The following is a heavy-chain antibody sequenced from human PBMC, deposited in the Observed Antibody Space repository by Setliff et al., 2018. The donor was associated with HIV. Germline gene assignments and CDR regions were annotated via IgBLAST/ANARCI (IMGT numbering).Heavy chain of an antibody. CDR3: ARRRVANTGWGDLDL. CDR1: GGSISSGGYS. J-gene: IGHJ4*02. V-gene: IGHV3-7*01. CDR2: IGPGGVEK. Sequence: ETLSLTCAVSGGSISSGGYSWSWVRQTPEKGLEWLAAIGPGGVEKHYVDSMMGRFTISRDNPKNSLYLQMDNLRVEDTAIYYCARRRVANTGWGDLDLWGQGSSVTVSS. D-gene: IGHD3-16*01.